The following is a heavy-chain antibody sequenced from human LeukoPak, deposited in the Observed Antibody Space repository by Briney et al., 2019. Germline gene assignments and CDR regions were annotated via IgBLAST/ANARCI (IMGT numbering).Heavy chain of an antibody. J-gene: IGHJ4*02. CDR3: ARAKSSSWYSPDY. Sequence: PGGSLRLSCVGSGFTFSNYWMNWVRQAPGKGLEWVANIKGSDKGHVDSVKGRFSVSRDDARNSLYLQMDSLRAEDTAVYYCARAKSSSWYSPDYWGQGTLVTVSS. D-gene: IGHD6-13*01. CDR2: IKGSDK. CDR1: GFTFSNYW. V-gene: IGHV3-7*01.